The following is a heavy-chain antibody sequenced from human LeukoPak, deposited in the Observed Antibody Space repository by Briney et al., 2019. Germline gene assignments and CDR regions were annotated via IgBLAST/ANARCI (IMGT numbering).Heavy chain of an antibody. CDR2: IYYSGST. Sequence: SETLSLTCTVSGGSISSSSYYWGWIRQPPGKGLEWIGSIYYSGSTYYNPSLKSRVTISVDTSKDQFSLKLSSVTAADTAVYYCASFGDYDSSGYYYDLGYFDYWGQGTLVTVSS. V-gene: IGHV4-39*07. CDR1: GGSISSSSYY. D-gene: IGHD3-22*01. CDR3: ASFGDYDSSGYYYDLGYFDY. J-gene: IGHJ4*02.